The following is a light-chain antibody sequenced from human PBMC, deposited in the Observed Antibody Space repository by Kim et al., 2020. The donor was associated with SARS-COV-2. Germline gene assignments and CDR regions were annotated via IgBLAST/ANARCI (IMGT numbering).Light chain of an antibody. J-gene: IGKJ4*01. CDR2: GAS. CDR1: QSVSRDC. Sequence: EIVLTQSPGTLSLSPGEGATLSCRASQSVSRDCLAWYQQKPGQTPRLFIYGASNRATGISDRFRGSGSGTDFTLTISRLEPEDSAVYYCQQYGGSPLTFGGGTKVDIK. CDR3: QQYGGSPLT. V-gene: IGKV3-20*01.